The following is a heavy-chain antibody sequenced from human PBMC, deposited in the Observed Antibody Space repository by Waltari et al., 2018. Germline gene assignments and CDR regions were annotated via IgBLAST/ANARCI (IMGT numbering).Heavy chain of an antibody. CDR3: ARVGDRGEAFDI. J-gene: IGHJ3*02. D-gene: IGHD3-16*01. V-gene: IGHV1-2*02. CDR2: GGT. Sequence: GGTNYAQKFQGRVTMTRDTSISTAYMELSRLRSDDTAVYYCARVGDRGEAFDIWGQGTMVTVSS.